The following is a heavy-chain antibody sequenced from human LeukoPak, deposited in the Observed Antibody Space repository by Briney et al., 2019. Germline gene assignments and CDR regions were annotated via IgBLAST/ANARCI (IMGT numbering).Heavy chain of an antibody. Sequence: ASVKVSCKASGYTFTSYDINWVRQATGQGLEWVGWMNPNSGNTGYAQKFQGRATITRNTSISTAYMELSSLRSEDTAVYYCVRARGYCSSTSCSRFDPWGQGTLVTVSS. J-gene: IGHJ5*02. CDR3: VRARGYCSSTSCSRFDP. V-gene: IGHV1-8*03. CDR2: MNPNSGNT. CDR1: GYTFTSYD. D-gene: IGHD2-2*01.